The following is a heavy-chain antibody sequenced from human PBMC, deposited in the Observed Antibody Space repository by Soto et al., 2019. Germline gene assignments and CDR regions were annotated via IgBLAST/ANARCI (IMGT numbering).Heavy chain of an antibody. Sequence: SETLSLTCTVSGGSISSNSFYWGWIRQPPGKGLEWIGSIYYSGSTYYNPSLKSRVTISVDTSKNHFSLKLSSVTAADTALYYCARLSALGYCSADSCPFRYWGQGTLVTVSS. V-gene: IGHV4-39*01. CDR1: GGSISSNSFY. D-gene: IGHD2-15*01. J-gene: IGHJ4*02. CDR3: ARLSALGYCSADSCPFRY. CDR2: IYYSGST.